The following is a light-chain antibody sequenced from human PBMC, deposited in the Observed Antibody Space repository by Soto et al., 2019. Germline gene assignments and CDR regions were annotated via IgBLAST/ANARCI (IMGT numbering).Light chain of an antibody. CDR2: GAS. V-gene: IGKV3-15*01. Sequence: EIVMTQSPATLSVSPGESATLTCSANQRVNSSLAWYQHIPGQAPRLLIYGASTRATSNPARCSGSVSGTDFTLTSRSLQSEDVTGSHCKEYNSWSLITFGHGTRLEIK. CDR1: QRVNSS. CDR3: KEYNSWSLIT. J-gene: IGKJ5*01.